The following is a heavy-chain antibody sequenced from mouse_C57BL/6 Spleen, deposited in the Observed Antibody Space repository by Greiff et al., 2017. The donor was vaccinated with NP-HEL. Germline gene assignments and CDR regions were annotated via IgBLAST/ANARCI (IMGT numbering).Heavy chain of an antibody. V-gene: IGHV1-64*01. CDR2: IHPNSGST. J-gene: IGHJ4*01. CDR1: GYTFTSYW. CDR3: ARRYYGNYVEGFYAMDY. D-gene: IGHD2-1*01. Sequence: VQLQQPGAELVKPGASVKLSCKASGYTFTSYWMHWVKQRPGQGLEWIGMIHPNSGSTNYNEKFKSKATLTVDKSSSTAYMQLSSLTSEDSAVYYCARRYYGNYVEGFYAMDYWGQGTSVTVSS.